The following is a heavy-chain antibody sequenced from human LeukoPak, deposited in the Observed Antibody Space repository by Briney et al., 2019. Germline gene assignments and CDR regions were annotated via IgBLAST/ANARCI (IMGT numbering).Heavy chain of an antibody. D-gene: IGHD3-16*01. V-gene: IGHV3-7*03. CDR2: INLNGNVN. CDR1: GFTFSDYA. J-gene: IGHJ6*02. Sequence: GGSLRLSCAASGFTFSDYAMSWVRQAPGKGLEWVASINLNGNVNYYVDSVKGRFTISRDNAKNSLYLQMSNLRAEDTAVYFCARGGGLDVWGQGATVTVSS. CDR3: ARGGGLDV.